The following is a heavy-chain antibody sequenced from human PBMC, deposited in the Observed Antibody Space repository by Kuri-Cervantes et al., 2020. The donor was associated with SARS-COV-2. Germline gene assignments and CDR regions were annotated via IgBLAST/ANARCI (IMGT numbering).Heavy chain of an antibody. CDR2: ISDSSGYI. CDR3: AKVSGSSWPLDFDY. J-gene: IGHJ4*02. CDR1: GFTFSNYS. Sequence: GESLKISCAASGFTFSNYSMNWVRQAPGKGLEWVSSISDSSGYIYYADSVKGRFTISRDNSKNTLYLQMNSLRAEDTAVYYCAKVSGSSWPLDFDYWGQGTLVTVSS. V-gene: IGHV3-21*04. D-gene: IGHD6-13*01.